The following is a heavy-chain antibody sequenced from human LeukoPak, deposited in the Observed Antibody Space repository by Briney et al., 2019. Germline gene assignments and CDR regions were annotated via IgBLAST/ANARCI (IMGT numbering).Heavy chain of an antibody. CDR1: GGSIRSSYYY. V-gene: IGHV4-39*07. CDR2: INHSGST. CDR3: ARAYYDFWSGYYTEALDY. Sequence: PSETLSLTCTVSGGSIRSSYYYWSWIRQPPGKGLEWIGEINHSGSTNYNPSLKSRVTISVDTSKNQFSLKLSSVTAADTAVYYCARAYYDFWSGYYTEALDYWGQGTLVTVSS. D-gene: IGHD3-3*01. J-gene: IGHJ4*02.